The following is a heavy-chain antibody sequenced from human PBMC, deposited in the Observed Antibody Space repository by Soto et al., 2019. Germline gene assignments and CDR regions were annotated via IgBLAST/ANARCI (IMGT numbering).Heavy chain of an antibody. CDR1: GYTFTRYG. V-gene: IGHV1-18*04. J-gene: IGHJ4*02. Sequence: VQLVQSGAEVKEPGASVKVSCKASGYTFTRYGFSWVRQAPGQGLEWMAWTSADNGDTNYAPKLQDRVTLTTDTSTCTAYMELRSLRSDDTAVYYCARDERWTCTSSSCYYFDYWGQGTLVTVSS. CDR3: ARDERWTCTSSSCYYFDY. CDR2: TSADNGDT. D-gene: IGHD2-2*01.